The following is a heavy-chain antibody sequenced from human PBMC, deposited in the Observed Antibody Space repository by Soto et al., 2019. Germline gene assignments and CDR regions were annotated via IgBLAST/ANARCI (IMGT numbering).Heavy chain of an antibody. D-gene: IGHD2-15*01. CDR3: AAETTLYCSGGSCYPLYYYYGMDV. CDR1: GFSFTSSA. V-gene: IGHV1-58*02. Sequence: MQLVQSGPEVKKPGTSVKVSCKASGFSFTSSAMQWVRLARGQRLEWIGWIVVGSGNTNYAQKFQERVTITRDMSTSTAYMELSSLRSEDTAVYYCAAETTLYCSGGSCYPLYYYYGMDVWGQGTTVTVSS. J-gene: IGHJ6*02. CDR2: IVVGSGNT.